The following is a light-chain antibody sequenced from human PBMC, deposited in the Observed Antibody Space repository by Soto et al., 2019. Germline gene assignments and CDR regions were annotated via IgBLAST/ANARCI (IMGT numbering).Light chain of an antibody. V-gene: IGLV2-14*01. Sequence: QSALTQPASVSGSPGQSITISCTGTSSDVGSYNYVSWYQQHPGKAPQLMIYGVSNRPSGVSNRFSGSKSGNTASLTISGLQPEDEGDYYCSAYTARSTLVFGGGTKLTVL. J-gene: IGLJ3*02. CDR2: GVS. CDR1: SSDVGSYNY. CDR3: SAYTARSTLV.